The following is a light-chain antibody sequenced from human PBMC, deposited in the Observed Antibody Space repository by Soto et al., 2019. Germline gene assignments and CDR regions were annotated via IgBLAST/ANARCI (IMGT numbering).Light chain of an antibody. CDR3: QQSFSVPFT. CDR1: HSISHY. J-gene: IGKJ3*01. Sequence: DIQMTQSPSSLSASVGDRVTITCRASHSISHYLNWYQQKPGKAPTLLINAASSLQSGVPSRFSGSGSGTDFTLTISSLQPEDFATYHCQQSFSVPFTFGPGTKVDI. CDR2: AAS. V-gene: IGKV1-39*01.